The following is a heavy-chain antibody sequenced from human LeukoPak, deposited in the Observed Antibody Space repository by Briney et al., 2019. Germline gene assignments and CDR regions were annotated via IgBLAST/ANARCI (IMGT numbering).Heavy chain of an antibody. CDR1: GYTFTSYG. CDR3: ASRTYTYDSSGYYRRNYYFDY. J-gene: IGHJ4*02. Sequence: EASVKVSCKASGYTFTSYGISWVRQAPGQGLEWMGGIIPIFGTANYAQKLQGRVTITADESTSTAYMELSSLRSEDTAVYYCASRTYTYDSSGYYRRNYYFDYWGQGTLVTVSS. CDR2: IIPIFGTA. D-gene: IGHD3-22*01. V-gene: IGHV1-69*13.